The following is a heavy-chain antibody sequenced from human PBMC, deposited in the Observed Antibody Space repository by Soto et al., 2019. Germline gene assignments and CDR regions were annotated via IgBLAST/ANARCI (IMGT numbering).Heavy chain of an antibody. Sequence: SVTLCLTYTVSGGSVSSYDWSWIRQSPGKGLEWIGFIYYSGSTKYKPSLKSRVTISVDTSKNQFSLKVSSATAADTAVYYCARHSNRNYGLYYFDYWGLGALVTVSS. J-gene: IGHJ4*02. D-gene: IGHD4-4*01. CDR1: GGSVSSYD. V-gene: IGHV4-59*08. CDR2: IYYSGST. CDR3: ARHSNRNYGLYYFDY.